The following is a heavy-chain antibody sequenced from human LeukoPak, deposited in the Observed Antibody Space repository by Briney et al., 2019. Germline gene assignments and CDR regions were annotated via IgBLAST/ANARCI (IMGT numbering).Heavy chain of an antibody. D-gene: IGHD2-15*01. CDR2: VSSDGGTT. Sequence: PGTSQRLSCGASGFTLSSHGFHWVRQAPGKGLEWVAVVSSDGGTTYYADSVNGRFTISRDNSKNTLYLQMNSLRGEDTAIYYCTKESATGSRYSFDYWGQGTLVTVSS. CDR3: TKESATGSRYSFDY. V-gene: IGHV3-30*18. J-gene: IGHJ4*02. CDR1: GFTLSSHG.